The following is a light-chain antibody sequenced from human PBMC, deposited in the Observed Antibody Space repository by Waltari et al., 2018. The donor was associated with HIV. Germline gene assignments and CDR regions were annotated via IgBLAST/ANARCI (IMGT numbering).Light chain of an antibody. CDR3: QQYYSNPPT. CDR1: QTICFSSKNKNY. J-gene: IGKJ1*01. V-gene: IGKV4-1*01. Sequence: DIVMTQSPDSLALSLGEGATINCKSSQTICFSSKNKNYLAWYQQKPGQTPKLLIYWASTRDSGVPDRFSGSGSGTDFTLTISNLQSEDVAIYFCQQYYSNPPTFGQGTKVEVK. CDR2: WAS.